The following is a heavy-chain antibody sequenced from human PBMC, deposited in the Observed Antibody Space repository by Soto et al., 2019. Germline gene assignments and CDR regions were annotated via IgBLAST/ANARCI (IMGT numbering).Heavy chain of an antibody. V-gene: IGHV1-69*12. CDR3: AREGGSGNFRYYAMDV. CDR1: GGTFSSYA. J-gene: IGHJ6*02. CDR2: IIPIFGTA. D-gene: IGHD3-10*01. Sequence: QVQLVQSGAEVKKPGSSVKVSCKASGGTFSSYAISWVRQAPGQGLEWMGGIIPIFGTANYAQKFQGRVTITADESASTAYMELSSLRSEDTAVYYCAREGGSGNFRYYAMDVWGQGTTVTVSS.